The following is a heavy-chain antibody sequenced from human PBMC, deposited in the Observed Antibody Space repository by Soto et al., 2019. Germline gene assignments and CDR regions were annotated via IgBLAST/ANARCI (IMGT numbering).Heavy chain of an antibody. V-gene: IGHV1-69*13. Sequence: GASVKVSCKASGGTFSSYAISWVRQAPGQGLEWMGGIIPIFGTANYAQKFQGRVTITADESTSTAYMELSSLRSEDTAVYYCARGNSSSPFSFDYWGQGTLVTVSS. CDR2: IIPIFGTA. J-gene: IGHJ4*02. CDR3: ARGNSSSPFSFDY. CDR1: GGTFSSYA. D-gene: IGHD6-13*01.